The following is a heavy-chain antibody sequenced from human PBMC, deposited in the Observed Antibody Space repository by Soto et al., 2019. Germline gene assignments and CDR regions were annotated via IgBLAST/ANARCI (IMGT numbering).Heavy chain of an antibody. D-gene: IGHD1-1*01. Sequence: SETLSLTCNVSGFAISRGYYWSWVRQPPGKGLEWIGSIYPSVSSYHNPSLESRLTLSIDTSKNQFTLKLASVTAADTALYYCARDKVGTTFFDNWGQGTQVTVSS. CDR1: GFAISRGYY. CDR2: IYPSVSS. V-gene: IGHV4-38-2*02. J-gene: IGHJ4*02. CDR3: ARDKVGTTFFDN.